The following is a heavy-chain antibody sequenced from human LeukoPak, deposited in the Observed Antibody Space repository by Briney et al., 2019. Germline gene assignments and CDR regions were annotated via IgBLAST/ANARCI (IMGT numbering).Heavy chain of an antibody. CDR1: GYTFTSYA. Sequence: ASVKVSCKASGYTFTSYAMHWVRQAPGQRLEWMGWINAGNGNTKYSQKVQGRVTITRDTSASTAYMELSSLRPEDTAVYYCARDGEYVWGSYRPRLNTFDYWGQGTLVTVSS. D-gene: IGHD3-16*02. CDR3: ARDGEYVWGSYRPRLNTFDY. V-gene: IGHV1-3*01. J-gene: IGHJ4*02. CDR2: INAGNGNT.